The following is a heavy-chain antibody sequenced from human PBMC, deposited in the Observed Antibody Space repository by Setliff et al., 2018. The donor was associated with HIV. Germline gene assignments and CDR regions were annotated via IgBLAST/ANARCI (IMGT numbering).Heavy chain of an antibody. CDR1: GGSISSYY. J-gene: IGHJ4*03. Sequence: SETLSLTCTVSGGSISSYYWSWIRQPPGKGLEWIGYIYYSGSTNYNPSLKSRVTTSVDTSKNQFSLKLSSVTAADTAVYYCARTGIQLWSYYYFDYWVPETLLVTVSS. CDR3: ARTGIQLWSYYYFDY. V-gene: IGHV4-59*01. D-gene: IGHD5-18*01. CDR2: IYYSGST.